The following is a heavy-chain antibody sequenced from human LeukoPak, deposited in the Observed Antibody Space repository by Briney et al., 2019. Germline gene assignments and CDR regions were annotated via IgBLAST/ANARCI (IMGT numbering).Heavy chain of an antibody. CDR2: IWYDGSNK. J-gene: IGHJ4*02. D-gene: IGHD1-26*01. CDR3: AKDREWSSGSYYANFYFDY. V-gene: IGHV3-33*06. Sequence: GGSLRLSCAAPGFTFSSHGMHWVRQAPGKGLEWVAVIWYDGSNKYYADSVKGRFTISRDNSKNTLYLQMNSLRAEDTAVYYCAKDREWSSGSYYANFYFDYWGQGTLVTVSS. CDR1: GFTFSSHG.